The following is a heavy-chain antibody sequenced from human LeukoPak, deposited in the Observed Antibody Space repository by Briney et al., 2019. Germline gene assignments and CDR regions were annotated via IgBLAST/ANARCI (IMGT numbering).Heavy chain of an antibody. J-gene: IGHJ5*02. CDR2: ISAYNGNT. CDR1: GYTFTHYG. CDR3: ARDGPYYEFWRGYNP. D-gene: IGHD3-3*01. V-gene: IGHV1-18*01. Sequence: ASVKVSCKGSGYTFTHYGINWMRQAPGQGLEWLGWISAYNGNTNYAQKLQDRVTMITDTSTNTAYMELRGLRSDDTAVYYCARDGPYYEFWRGYNPWGQGTLVTVSS.